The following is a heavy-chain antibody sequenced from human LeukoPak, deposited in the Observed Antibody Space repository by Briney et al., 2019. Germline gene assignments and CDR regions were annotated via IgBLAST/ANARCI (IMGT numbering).Heavy chain of an antibody. D-gene: IGHD4-17*01. V-gene: IGHV3-23*01. CDR2: LSSSGGNT. CDR3: ARGVTVTTDF. J-gene: IGHJ4*02. Sequence: GGSLRLSCVASGFFFSNYDMNWVRQAPAKGLEWVSGLSSSGGNTFYADSVKGRFTISRDNSKNTVYLQMNSLRGEDTAIYYCARGVTVTTDFWGQGTLVTVSS. CDR1: GFFFSNYD.